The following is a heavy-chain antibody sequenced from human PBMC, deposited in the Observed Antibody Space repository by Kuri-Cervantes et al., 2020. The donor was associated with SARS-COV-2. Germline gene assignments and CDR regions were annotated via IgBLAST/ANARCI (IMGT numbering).Heavy chain of an antibody. V-gene: IGHV4-34*12. CDR1: GSFIGYY. D-gene: IGHD1-26*01. J-gene: IGHJ4*02. Sequence: ESLKISCAVSGSFIGYYWSRIRQPPGKGLEWIGEIIHTGGTDYNPSLKSRVTIPVDTSKNQFSLKLRSVTAADTAVYYCAITGSQSRRHYFDSWGQGTLVTVSS. CDR3: AITGSQSRRHYFDS. CDR2: IIHTGGT.